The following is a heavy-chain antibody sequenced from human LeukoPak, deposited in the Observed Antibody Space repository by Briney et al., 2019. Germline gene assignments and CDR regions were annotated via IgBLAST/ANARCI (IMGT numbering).Heavy chain of an antibody. V-gene: IGHV3-23*01. J-gene: IGHJ4*02. CDR1: GFTFSSYA. D-gene: IGHD3-22*01. CDR3: AKRSHYYDSSGYPGY. CDR2: ISGSGGST. Sequence: GGSLRLSCAASGFTFSSYAMSWVRQAPGKGLEWVSAISGSGGSTYYADSVKGRFTISRDNSKNTLYLQMNSLRAEDTVVYYCAKRSHYYDSSGYPGYWGQGTLVTVSS.